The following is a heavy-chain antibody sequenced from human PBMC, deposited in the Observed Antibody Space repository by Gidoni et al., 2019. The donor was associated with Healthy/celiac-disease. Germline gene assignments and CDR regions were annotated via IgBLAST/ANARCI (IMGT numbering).Heavy chain of an antibody. J-gene: IGHJ4*02. CDR1: GVTFSSYS. Sequence: EVQLVESGGGLVQPGGSLRLSCAASGVTFSSYSMNWVRQAPGKGLEWVSYISSSSSTIYYADSVKGRFTISRDNAKNSLYLQMNSLRAEDTAVYYCARGRRLSGWYDPGDYWGQGTLVTVSS. V-gene: IGHV3-48*01. CDR2: ISSSSSTI. D-gene: IGHD6-19*01. CDR3: ARGRRLSGWYDPGDY.